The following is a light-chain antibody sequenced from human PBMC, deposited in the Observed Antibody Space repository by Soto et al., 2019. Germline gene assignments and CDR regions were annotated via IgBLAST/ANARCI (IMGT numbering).Light chain of an antibody. CDR1: QGISSY. CDR2: DAS. Sequence: IGMPQSPSSLSAPTGDRATITCRASQGISSYLAWYQQKPGKAPKLLIYDASNLETGVPSRFSGSGSGTDFTFTISSLQPEDIAAYYCQQYDDLPWTFGQGTKVDIK. J-gene: IGKJ1*01. V-gene: IGKV1-33*01. CDR3: QQYDDLPWT.